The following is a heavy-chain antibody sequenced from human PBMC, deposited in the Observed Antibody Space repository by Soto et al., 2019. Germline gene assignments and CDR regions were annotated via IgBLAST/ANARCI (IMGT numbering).Heavy chain of an antibody. D-gene: IGHD3-22*01. CDR2: IWYDGSNK. Sequence: PGGSLRLSCSASGFTLSSYGMHWVRQAPGKGLEWVAVIWYDGSNKYYADSVKGRFTISRDNSKNTLYLQMNSLRAEDTAVYYCARAYYYDSSGYFPYYYYYGMDVWGQGTTVTVSS. V-gene: IGHV3-33*01. J-gene: IGHJ6*02. CDR3: ARAYYYDSSGYFPYYYYYGMDV. CDR1: GFTLSSYG.